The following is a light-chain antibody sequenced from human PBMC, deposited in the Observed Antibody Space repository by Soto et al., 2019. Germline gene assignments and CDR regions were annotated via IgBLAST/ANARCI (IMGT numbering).Light chain of an antibody. CDR2: EVS. J-gene: IGLJ1*01. CDR3: GSYPRSSTFV. Sequence: QSALTQPASVSGSPGQSITISCTGTSSDVGDNNFVSWYQHHPGRAPKLMIYEVSDRPSGVSNRFSGSKSGNTASLTISGLQAEDEADYYCGSYPRSSTFVFGTGTKVTVL. CDR1: SSDVGDNNF. V-gene: IGLV2-14*01.